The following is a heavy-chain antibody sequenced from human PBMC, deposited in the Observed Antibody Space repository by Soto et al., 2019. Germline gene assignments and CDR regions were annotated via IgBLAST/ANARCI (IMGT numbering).Heavy chain of an antibody. CDR2: ISYDGSNK. Sequence: GGSLRLSCAASGFTFSSYGMHWVRQAPGKGLEWVAVISYDGSNKYYADSVKGRFTITRDNSKNTLYLQMNSLRAEDTAVYYCAKVARVGATYDAFDIWGQGTMVTVSS. CDR3: AKVARVGATYDAFDI. V-gene: IGHV3-30*18. CDR1: GFTFSSYG. J-gene: IGHJ3*02. D-gene: IGHD1-26*01.